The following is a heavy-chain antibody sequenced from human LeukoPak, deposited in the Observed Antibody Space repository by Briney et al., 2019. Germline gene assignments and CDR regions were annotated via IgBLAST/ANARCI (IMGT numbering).Heavy chain of an antibody. Sequence: ASVKVSCKASDYTFTSYGISWVRQAPGQGLEWMGWISAYNGNTNYAQKLQGRVTMTTDTSTSTAYMELRSLRSDDTAVYYCAKTSIAAPAAFDTWGQGTMVTVSS. CDR3: AKTSIAAPAAFDT. J-gene: IGHJ3*02. V-gene: IGHV1-18*01. D-gene: IGHD6-13*01. CDR2: ISAYNGNT. CDR1: DYTFTSYG.